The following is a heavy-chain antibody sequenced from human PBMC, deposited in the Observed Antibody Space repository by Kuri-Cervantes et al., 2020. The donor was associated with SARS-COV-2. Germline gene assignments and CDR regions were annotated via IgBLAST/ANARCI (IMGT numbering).Heavy chain of an antibody. CDR3: ARVPSTGFGELLSAFDI. CDR1: GYTFTSYG. Sequence: SVKVSCKASGYTFTSYGISWVRQAPGQGLEWMGGIIPIFGTANYAQKFQGRVTITTDESTSTAYMELSSLRSADTAVYYCARVPSTGFGELLSAFDIWGQGTMVTVSS. J-gene: IGHJ3*02. CDR2: IIPIFGTA. D-gene: IGHD3-10*01. V-gene: IGHV1-69*05.